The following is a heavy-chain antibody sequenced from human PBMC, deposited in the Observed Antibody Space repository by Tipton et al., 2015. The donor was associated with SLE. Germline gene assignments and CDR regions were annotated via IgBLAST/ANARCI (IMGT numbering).Heavy chain of an antibody. CDR3: ARQDGGFAY. Sequence: TLSLTCAVYGGSFSGYYWSWIRQPPGKGLEWIGHIHHTGDTYYNPSLKSRVTISVDTSKNQFSLKLSSVTAADTAVYYCARQDGGFAYWGQGTLVTVSS. CDR2: IHHTGDT. D-gene: IGHD2-15*01. CDR1: GGSFSGYY. J-gene: IGHJ4*02. V-gene: IGHV4-34*01.